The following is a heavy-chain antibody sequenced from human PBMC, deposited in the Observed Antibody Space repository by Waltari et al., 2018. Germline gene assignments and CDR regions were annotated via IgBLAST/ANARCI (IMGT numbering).Heavy chain of an antibody. Sequence: QLQLQESGPGLVKPSETLSLTCTVSGGSISSRSSYWGWIRQPPGKGLEWIGSIYYSGSTYYNPSLKSRVTISVDTSKNQFSLKLSSVTAADTAVYYCARHTVATITCPFDYWGQGTLVTVSS. CDR1: GGSISSRSSY. CDR3: ARHTVATITCPFDY. J-gene: IGHJ4*02. D-gene: IGHD5-12*01. V-gene: IGHV4-39*01. CDR2: IYYSGST.